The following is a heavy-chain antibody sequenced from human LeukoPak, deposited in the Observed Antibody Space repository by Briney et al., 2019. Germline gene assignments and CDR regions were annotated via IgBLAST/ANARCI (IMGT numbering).Heavy chain of an antibody. D-gene: IGHD1-26*01. CDR2: INPNSGGT. CDR3: ARADRLDGSQYLIGP. Sequence: ASVKVSCKTSGYSFTDYYMHWVRQAPGQGLEWMGWINPNSGGTSTAQKFQGRITMTRDTSITTVYMEVSWLTSDDTAIYYCARADRLDGSQYLIGPWGQGTLVTVSS. CDR1: GYSFTDYY. V-gene: IGHV1-2*02. J-gene: IGHJ5*02.